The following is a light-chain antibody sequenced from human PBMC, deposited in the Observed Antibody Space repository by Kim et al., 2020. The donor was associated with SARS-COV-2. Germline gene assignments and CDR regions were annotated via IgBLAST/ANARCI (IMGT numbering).Light chain of an antibody. CDR1: RGISSW. Sequence: SASERDRVTISCRASRGISSWLALYQQTPRKAPKLLIYMASSLESGVPSRFTGSGSGTEFTLTISSLQPDDLGTYSCQQYYTYPYTFGQGTKLEI. CDR3: QQYYTYPYT. V-gene: IGKV1-5*03. J-gene: IGKJ2*01. CDR2: MAS.